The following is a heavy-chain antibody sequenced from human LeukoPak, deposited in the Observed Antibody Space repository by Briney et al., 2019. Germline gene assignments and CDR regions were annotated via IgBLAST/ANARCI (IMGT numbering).Heavy chain of an antibody. V-gene: IGHV3-30*03. CDR2: ISYDGSNE. CDR1: GFTFSSYG. D-gene: IGHD3-10*01. CDR3: ARQKRTGGFDP. J-gene: IGHJ5*02. Sequence: GGSLRLSCAASGFTFSSYGMHWVRQAPGKGLEWVAVISYDGSNEYYADSVKGRFTISRDNSKNTLYLQMSSRRAEDTAVYYCARQKRTGGFDPWGQGTLVTVSS.